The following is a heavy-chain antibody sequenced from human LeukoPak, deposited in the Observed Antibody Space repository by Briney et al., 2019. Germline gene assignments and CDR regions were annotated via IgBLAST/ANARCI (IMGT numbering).Heavy chain of an antibody. CDR1: GFTFSSYA. J-gene: IGHJ4*02. CDR3: AKNFDWLLYSVLFDY. V-gene: IGHV3-23*01. CDR2: ISGSGGST. Sequence: GGSLRLSCAASGFTFSSYAMSWVRQAPGKGLEWVSAISGSGGSTYYADSVKGRFTISRDNYKNTLYLQMNSLRAEDTAVYYCAKNFDWLLYSVLFDYWGQGTLVTVSS. D-gene: IGHD3-9*01.